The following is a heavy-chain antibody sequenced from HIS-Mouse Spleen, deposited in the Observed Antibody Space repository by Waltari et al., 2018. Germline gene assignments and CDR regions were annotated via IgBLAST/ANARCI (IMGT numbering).Heavy chain of an antibody. CDR2: INPNSGGT. CDR1: GYTFTGYY. Sequence: QVQLVQSGAEVKKPGASVKVSCKASGYTFTGYYMHWVRQAPGQGLEWRGWINPNSGGTNDAQKFQGRVTMTRDTSISTAYMELSRLRSDDTAVYYCARDYSGYGDAFDIWGQGTMVTVSS. CDR3: ARDYSGYGDAFDI. D-gene: IGHD5-12*01. V-gene: IGHV1-2*02. J-gene: IGHJ3*02.